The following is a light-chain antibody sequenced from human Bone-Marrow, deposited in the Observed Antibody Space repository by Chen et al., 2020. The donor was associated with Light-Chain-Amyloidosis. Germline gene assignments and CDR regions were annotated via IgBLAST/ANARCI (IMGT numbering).Light chain of an antibody. CDR1: NIGSTS. CDR3: QVWDRSSDRPV. V-gene: IGLV3-21*02. CDR2: DDS. J-gene: IGLJ2*01. Sequence: YVLTQPSSVSGAPGQTDTIDCGGNNIGSTSVNWYQRTPGQAPLLVVYDDSDRPSGITERLSGSNSGNTATLSISRVEAGDEADYYCQVWDRSSDRPVFGGGTKLTVL.